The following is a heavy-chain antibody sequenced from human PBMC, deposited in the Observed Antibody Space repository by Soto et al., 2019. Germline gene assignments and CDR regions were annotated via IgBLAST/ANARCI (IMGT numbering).Heavy chain of an antibody. D-gene: IGHD2-15*01. CDR3: VRGVVVVPASQLGLFDP. CDR2: IIPMFGTT. Sequence: QVQLVQSGAEVKKPGSSVKVSCKASGGTFSSYAISWMRQAPGQGLEWMGGIIPMFGTTKYAQKFQGRVTITADESTSTAYMELGSLRSEDTAIYYCVRGVVVVPASQLGLFDPWGQGTLVTVSA. CDR1: GGTFSSYA. J-gene: IGHJ5*02. V-gene: IGHV1-69*01.